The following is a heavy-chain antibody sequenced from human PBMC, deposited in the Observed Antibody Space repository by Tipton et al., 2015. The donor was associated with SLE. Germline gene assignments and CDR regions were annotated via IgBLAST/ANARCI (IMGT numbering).Heavy chain of an antibody. CDR3: ASSPGVTLFRVVTYFDL. D-gene: IGHD3-3*01. CDR2: IYHSGST. V-gene: IGHV4-38-2*02. Sequence: TLSLTCTVSGYSISSDYWGWIRQPPGKGLEWIGNIYHSGSTYYNPSLKSRVTISVETSKNQFSLQLSSVTAADTSVYYCASSPGVTLFRVVTYFDLWGQGILVTVSS. CDR1: GYSISSDY. J-gene: IGHJ4*02.